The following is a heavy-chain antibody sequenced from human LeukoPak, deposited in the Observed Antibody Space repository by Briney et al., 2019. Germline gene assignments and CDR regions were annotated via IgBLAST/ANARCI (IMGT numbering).Heavy chain of an antibody. V-gene: IGHV1-69*13. J-gene: IGHJ4*02. CDR1: GGTFSSYA. CDR2: IIPISGTA. CDR3: ARGSDSSGYYGYYFDY. D-gene: IGHD3-22*01. Sequence: SVKVSCKASGGTFSSYAISWVRQAPGQGLEWMGGIIPISGTANYAQKFQGRVTITADESTSTAYMELSSLRSEDTAVYYCARGSDSSGYYGYYFDYWGQGTLVTVSS.